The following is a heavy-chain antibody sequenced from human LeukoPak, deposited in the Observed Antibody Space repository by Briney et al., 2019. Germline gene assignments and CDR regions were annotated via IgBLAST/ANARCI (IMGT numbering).Heavy chain of an antibody. J-gene: IGHJ5*02. CDR2: IKEDGSML. CDR3: ARVVTWFDP. V-gene: IGHV3-7*04. Sequence: PGGSLRLSCAASGFTFSSFWMSWVRQAPGKGLEWVAHIKEDGSMLNYVDSVKGRFAISRDNAKNSVYLQMNSLTAEDTAVYYCARVVTWFDPWGQGSLVTVSS. CDR1: GFTFSSFW.